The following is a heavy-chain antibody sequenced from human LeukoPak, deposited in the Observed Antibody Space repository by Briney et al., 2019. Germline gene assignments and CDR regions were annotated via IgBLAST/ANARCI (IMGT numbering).Heavy chain of an antibody. CDR2: IYHDGTT. J-gene: IGHJ4*02. V-gene: IGHV4-4*02. Sequence: SETLSLTCAVSGGSISSSLWWSWVRQPPGRGREWIGEIYHDGTTTYNPSLKSPATISVDKSKNQFSLRLNSVTAADTAVYYCARVRERWLHIEIRYYFDYWGQGTLVTVSS. CDR3: ARVRERWLHIEIRYYFDY. CDR1: GGSISSSLW. D-gene: IGHD5-24*01.